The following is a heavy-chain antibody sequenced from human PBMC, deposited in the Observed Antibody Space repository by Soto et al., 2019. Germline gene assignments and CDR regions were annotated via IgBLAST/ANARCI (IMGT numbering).Heavy chain of an antibody. D-gene: IGHD6-6*01. J-gene: IGHJ6*02. Sequence: LRLSCAASGFTFSSYGMHWVRQAPGKGLEWVAVISYDGSNKYYADSVKGRFTISRDNSKNTLYLRMNSLRAEDTAVYYCAKHGEYSSSRSYYYGMDVWGQGTTVTVSS. CDR2: ISYDGSNK. V-gene: IGHV3-30*18. CDR1: GFTFSSYG. CDR3: AKHGEYSSSRSYYYGMDV.